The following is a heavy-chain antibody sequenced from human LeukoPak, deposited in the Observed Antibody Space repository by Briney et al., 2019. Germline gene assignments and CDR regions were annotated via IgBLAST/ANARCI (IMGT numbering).Heavy chain of an antibody. Sequence: GGSVRLSCAASGVIVSRNFMSWVRQAPGKGLQWVAIMYAGGTTDYSDSVRGRFHISRDSSDNTLSLQINGLRVEDTAVYYCARGSGSGWPLDRWGQGALVTVSS. D-gene: IGHD6-19*01. CDR3: ARGSGSGWPLDR. CDR1: GVIVSRNF. J-gene: IGHJ5*02. V-gene: IGHV3-53*01. CDR2: MYAGGTT.